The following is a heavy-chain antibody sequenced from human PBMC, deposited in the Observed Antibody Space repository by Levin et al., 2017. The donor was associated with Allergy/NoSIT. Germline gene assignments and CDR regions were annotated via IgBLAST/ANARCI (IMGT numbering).Heavy chain of an antibody. D-gene: IGHD4-11*01. Sequence: GGSLRLSCAASGFTFSSYAMSWVRQAPGKGLEWVSAISGSGGSTYYADSVKGRFTISRDNSKNTLYLQMNSLRAEDTAVYYCAKPNYSGNYYYYYMDVWGKGTTVTVSS. CDR2: ISGSGGST. CDR3: AKPNYSGNYYYYYMDV. V-gene: IGHV3-23*01. CDR1: GFTFSSYA. J-gene: IGHJ6*03.